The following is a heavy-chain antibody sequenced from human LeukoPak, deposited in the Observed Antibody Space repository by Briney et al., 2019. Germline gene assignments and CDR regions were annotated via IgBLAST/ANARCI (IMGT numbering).Heavy chain of an antibody. D-gene: IGHD3-22*01. CDR3: AKDINGYDSIF. Sequence: GGSLRLSCAASGFTFDDYAMHWVRQAPGKGLEWVSGISWNSGSIGYADSVKGRFTISRDNAKNSLYLQMNSLRAEDTALYYYAKDINGYDSIFWGQGTLVTVSS. CDR2: ISWNSGSI. J-gene: IGHJ4*02. V-gene: IGHV3-9*01. CDR1: GFTFDDYA.